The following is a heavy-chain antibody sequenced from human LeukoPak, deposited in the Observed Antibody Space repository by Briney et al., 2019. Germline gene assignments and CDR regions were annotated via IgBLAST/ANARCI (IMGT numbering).Heavy chain of an antibody. CDR3: AREGYYDSSGYSPLLTTALDY. J-gene: IGHJ4*02. CDR1: GFTFSGYG. D-gene: IGHD3-22*01. CDR2: IWYDGSNK. Sequence: GGSLRLSCAASGFTFSGYGMHWVRQAPGKGLEWVAVIWYDGSNKYYADSVKGRFTISRDNSKNTLYLQMNSLRAEDTAVYYCAREGYYDSSGYSPLLTTALDYWGQGTLVTVSS. V-gene: IGHV3-33*01.